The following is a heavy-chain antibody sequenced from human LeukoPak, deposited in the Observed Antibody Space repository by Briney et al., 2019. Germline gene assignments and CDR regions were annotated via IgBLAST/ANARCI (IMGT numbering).Heavy chain of an antibody. V-gene: IGHV3-21*01. D-gene: IGHD6-13*01. Sequence: GGSLRLSCAASGFTFSSYSMNWVRQAPGKGLEWVSSISSSSSYIYYADSVKGRFTISRDNAKSSLYLQMNSLRAEDTAVYYCARDSSSFYNWFDPWGQGTLVTVSS. CDR3: ARDSSSFYNWFDP. J-gene: IGHJ5*02. CDR2: ISSSSSYI. CDR1: GFTFSSYS.